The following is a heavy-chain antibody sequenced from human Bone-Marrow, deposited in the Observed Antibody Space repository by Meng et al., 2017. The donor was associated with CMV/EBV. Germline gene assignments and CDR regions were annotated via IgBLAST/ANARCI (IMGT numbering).Heavy chain of an antibody. V-gene: IGHV4-39*07. CDR1: GGSVSSGSYY. Sequence: SETLSLTCTVSGGSVSSGSYYWSWIRQPPGKGLEWIGSIYYSGSTYYNPSLKSRVTISVDTSKNQFSLKLSSVTAADTAVYYCARERGNRLYYYYGMDVWGQGTTVTVSS. J-gene: IGHJ6*02. CDR2: IYYSGST. CDR3: ARERGNRLYYYYGMDV.